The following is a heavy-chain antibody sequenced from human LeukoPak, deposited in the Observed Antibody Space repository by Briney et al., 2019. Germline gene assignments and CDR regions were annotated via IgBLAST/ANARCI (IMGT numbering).Heavy chain of an antibody. J-gene: IGHJ4*02. Sequence: SETLSLTCTVSGGSISSYYWSWIRQPPGKGLEWIGYIYYSGSTNYNPSLKSRVSISVDTSKNQFSLKLSSVTAADTAVYYCAYGSGSYYIAYWGQGTLVTVSS. V-gene: IGHV4-59*08. CDR3: AYGSGSYYIAY. CDR1: GGSISSYY. D-gene: IGHD3-10*01. CDR2: IYYSGST.